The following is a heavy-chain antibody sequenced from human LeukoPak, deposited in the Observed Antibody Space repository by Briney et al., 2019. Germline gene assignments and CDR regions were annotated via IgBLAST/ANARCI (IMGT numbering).Heavy chain of an antibody. V-gene: IGHV1-69*04. CDR1: GGTFSSYA. CDR2: IIPILGIA. J-gene: IGHJ4*02. CDR3: ARGRDTAMVEPPGY. Sequence: ASVTVSFKASGGTFSSYAISWVRQAPGQGLEWMGRIIPILGIANYAQKFQGRVTITADKSTSTAYMELSSLRSEDTAVYYCARGRDTAMVEPPGYWGQGTLVTVSS. D-gene: IGHD5-18*01.